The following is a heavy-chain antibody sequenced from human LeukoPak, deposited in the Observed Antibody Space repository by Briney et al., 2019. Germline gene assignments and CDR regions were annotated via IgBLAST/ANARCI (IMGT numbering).Heavy chain of an antibody. CDR1: GSFFDNYA. J-gene: IGHJ4*02. Sequence: GGSLRLSCAAPGSFFDNYAIHWVRQAPGKGLEWVSLISGDGGSTFYADSVRGRFTISRDNTRKSLSLQMSSLRSEDTALYYCAGESETSGWYDYWGQGTLVTVSS. CDR2: ISGDGGST. D-gene: IGHD6-19*01. V-gene: IGHV3-43*02. CDR3: AGESETSGWYDY.